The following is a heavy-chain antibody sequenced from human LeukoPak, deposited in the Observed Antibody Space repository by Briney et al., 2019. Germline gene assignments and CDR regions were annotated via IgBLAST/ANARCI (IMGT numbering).Heavy chain of an antibody. J-gene: IGHJ4*02. V-gene: IGHV3-30*02. CDR2: IRYDASNT. D-gene: IGHD4-17*01. Sequence: GGSLRLSCAASGFTFSSYGMHWVRQAPDKGLEWVAFIRYDASNTYYGDSVKGRFTISRDNSKSTVYLQMNRPRVEDTAMHYCAKSYGANYFDYWGQGALVIVSS. CDR1: GFTFSSYG. CDR3: AKSYGANYFDY.